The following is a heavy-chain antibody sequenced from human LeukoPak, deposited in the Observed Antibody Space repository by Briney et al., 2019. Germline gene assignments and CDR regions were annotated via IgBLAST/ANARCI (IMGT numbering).Heavy chain of an antibody. CDR3: ARHSIDDILTGYPDAFDI. CDR1: GGSISSSSYY. V-gene: IGHV4-39*01. Sequence: PSETLSLTCTVSGGSISSSSYYWGWIRQPPGKGLAWIGSIYYSGSTYYNPSLKSRVTISVDTSKNQFSLKLSSVTAADTAVYCCARHSIDDILTGYPDAFDIWGQGTMVTVSS. J-gene: IGHJ3*02. D-gene: IGHD3-9*01. CDR2: IYYSGST.